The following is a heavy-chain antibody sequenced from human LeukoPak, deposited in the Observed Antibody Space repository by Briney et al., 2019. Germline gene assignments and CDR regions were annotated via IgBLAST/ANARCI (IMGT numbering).Heavy chain of an antibody. Sequence: GGSLRLSCAASGLTVSKNYMSWVRQAPGKGLESVSVIYSGGSTYYADSVRGRFIISRDNSKNTLYLQMNSLRVEDTAVYYCARVGGHWGQRTLVTVSS. CDR2: IYSGGST. J-gene: IGHJ4*02. V-gene: IGHV3-53*01. CDR1: GLTVSKNY. D-gene: IGHD3-10*01. CDR3: ARVGGH.